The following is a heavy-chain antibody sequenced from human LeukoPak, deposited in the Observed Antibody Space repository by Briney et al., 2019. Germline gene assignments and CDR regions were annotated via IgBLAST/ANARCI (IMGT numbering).Heavy chain of an antibody. CDR2: MNPNSGNT. V-gene: IGHV1-8*01. Sequence: ASVKVSCKACGYTFTSYDIKWVRQATGQGLEWMGWMNPNSGNTGYAQKFQGRVTMTRNTSINTAYMELSRLRSDDTAVYYCARIDQDAFDIWGQGTMVTVSP. J-gene: IGHJ3*02. CDR1: GYTFTSYD. CDR3: ARIDQDAFDI.